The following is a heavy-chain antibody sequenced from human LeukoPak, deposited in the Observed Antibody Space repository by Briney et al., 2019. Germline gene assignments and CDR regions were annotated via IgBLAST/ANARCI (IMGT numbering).Heavy chain of an antibody. J-gene: IGHJ4*02. CDR1: GFTFRSYA. Sequence: GGSLRLSCAACGFTFRSYAMSWVRQAPGKGLEWVSAISGSGGSTYYTDSVKGRFTISRDNSKNTLYLQMNSLRAEDTAVYYCAKGLRLLWFGELSFGSVQGDYFDYWGQGTLVTVSS. CDR2: ISGSGGST. V-gene: IGHV3-23*01. CDR3: AKGLRLLWFGELSFGSVQGDYFDY. D-gene: IGHD3-10*01.